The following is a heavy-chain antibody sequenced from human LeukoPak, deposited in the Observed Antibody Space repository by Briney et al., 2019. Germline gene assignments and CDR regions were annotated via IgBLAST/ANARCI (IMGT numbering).Heavy chain of an antibody. CDR1: GGSFSGYY. CDR2: INHSGST. Sequence: SETLSLTCAVYGGSFSGYYWSWIRQPPGKGLEWIGEINHSGSTNYNPSLKSRVTISVDTSKNQFSLKLSSVTAADTAVYYCARGYCTNDVCYFEYGGQGTLVTVSS. J-gene: IGHJ4*02. V-gene: IGHV4-34*01. D-gene: IGHD2-8*01. CDR3: ARGYCTNDVCYFEY.